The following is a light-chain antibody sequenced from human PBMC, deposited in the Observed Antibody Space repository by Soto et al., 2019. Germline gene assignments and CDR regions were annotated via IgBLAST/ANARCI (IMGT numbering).Light chain of an antibody. J-gene: IGLJ2*01. CDR1: YSNIGSNP. Sequence: QSVLTQPPSVSATPGQRVTISCSGTYSNIGSNPVAWYQRLPGAAPKLLIYSNNERPSGVPDRFSGSKSGSSASLAISGLQSEDEADYYCAAWDDSLNSPRMLFGGGTKVTVL. V-gene: IGLV1-44*01. CDR3: AAWDDSLNSPRML. CDR2: SNN.